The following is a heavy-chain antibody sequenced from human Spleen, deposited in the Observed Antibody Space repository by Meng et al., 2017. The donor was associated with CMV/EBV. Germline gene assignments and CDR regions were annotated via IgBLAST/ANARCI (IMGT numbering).Heavy chain of an antibody. CDR2: IKQDGSEK. V-gene: IGHV3-7*04. CDR3: ARATYYDFWSGYYTGEYYFDY. Sequence: GGSLRLSCAASGFTFSSYWMSWVRQAPGKGLEWVANIKQDGSEKYYVDSVKGRFTISRDNAKNSLYLQMNSLRAEDTAVYYCARATYYDFWSGYYTGEYYFDYWGQGTLVTVSS. J-gene: IGHJ4*02. CDR1: GFTFSSYW. D-gene: IGHD3-3*01.